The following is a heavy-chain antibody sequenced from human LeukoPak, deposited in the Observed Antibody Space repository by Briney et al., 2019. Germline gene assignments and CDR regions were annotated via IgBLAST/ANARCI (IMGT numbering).Heavy chain of an antibody. CDR2: MNPNSGNT. V-gene: IGHV1-8*01. CDR3: ARRKGTRIVGVYYYYYYMDV. Sequence: GASVKVSCKVSGYTFTSYDINWVRQATGQGLEWMGWMNPNSGNTGYAQKFQGRVTMTRNTSISTAYMELSSLRSEDTAVYYCARRKGTRIVGVYYYYYYMDVWGKGTTVTVSS. J-gene: IGHJ6*03. CDR1: GYTFTSYD. D-gene: IGHD1-26*01.